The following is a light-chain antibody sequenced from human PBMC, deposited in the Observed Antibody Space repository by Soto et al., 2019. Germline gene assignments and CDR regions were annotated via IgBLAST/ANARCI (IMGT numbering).Light chain of an antibody. Sequence: DIPMTQSPSTLSASVGDRVTITCRASQSISSWLAWYQQKPGKAPKLLIYKASSLESGVPSRFSGSGSGTEFTLTISSLQPDDFATYYCQQYNSPWMFGQGTKVEI. CDR1: QSISSW. V-gene: IGKV1-5*03. J-gene: IGKJ1*01. CDR2: KAS. CDR3: QQYNSPWM.